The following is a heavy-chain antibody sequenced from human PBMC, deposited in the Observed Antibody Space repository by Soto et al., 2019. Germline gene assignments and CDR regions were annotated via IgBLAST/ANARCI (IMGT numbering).Heavy chain of an antibody. CDR3: ASSRGLQLWPSGRYYYYYGMDV. CDR1: GGSISSGDYY. V-gene: IGHV4-30-4*01. D-gene: IGHD5-18*01. CDR2: IYYSGST. J-gene: IGHJ6*02. Sequence: TLSLTCTVSGGSISSGDYYWSWIRQPPGKGLEWIGYIYYSGSTYYNPSLKSRVTISVDTSKNQFSLKLSSVTAADTAVYYCASSRGLQLWPSGRYYYYYGMDVWGQGTTVTVSS.